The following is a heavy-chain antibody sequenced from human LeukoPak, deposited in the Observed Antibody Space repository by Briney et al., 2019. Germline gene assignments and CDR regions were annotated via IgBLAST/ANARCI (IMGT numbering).Heavy chain of an antibody. D-gene: IGHD4-17*01. CDR2: ISGNSYTT. V-gene: IGHV3-23*01. J-gene: IGHJ4*02. CDR3: AKQRGDYADFGDY. Sequence: GSLRLSCAASGFTFTNYAMSWVRQAPGKGLEWVSAISGNSYTTSYAAAVKGRFTVSRDNSNNTVYLQMNSLRADDTAVYYCAKQRGDYADFGDYWGQGTLVTVSS. CDR1: GFTFTNYA.